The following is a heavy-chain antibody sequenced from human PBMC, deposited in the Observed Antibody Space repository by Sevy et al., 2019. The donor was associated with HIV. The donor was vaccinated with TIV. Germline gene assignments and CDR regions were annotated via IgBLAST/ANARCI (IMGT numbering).Heavy chain of an antibody. CDR3: AKDQIGSSGYYPDAFDI. J-gene: IGHJ3*02. Sequence: GGSLRLSCAASGFTFSSYAMNWVRQAPGKGLEWVSAISGSGGSTYYADSVKGRFTISRDNSKNTLYLQMNSLRAGDTAVYYCAKDQIGSSGYYPDAFDIWGQGTMVTVSS. D-gene: IGHD3-22*01. V-gene: IGHV3-23*01. CDR1: GFTFSSYA. CDR2: ISGSGGST.